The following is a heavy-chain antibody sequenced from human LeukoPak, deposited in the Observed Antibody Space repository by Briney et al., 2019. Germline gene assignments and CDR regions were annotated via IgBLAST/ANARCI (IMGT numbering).Heavy chain of an antibody. V-gene: IGHV1-46*01. CDR3: ASPSGSSWSTGGAFDI. CDR2: INPSGGST. D-gene: IGHD6-13*01. J-gene: IGHJ3*02. CDR1: GYTFTSYY. Sequence: ASVKVSCKASGYTFTSYYMHWVRQAPGQGLEWMGIINPSGGSTSYAQKFQGRVTMTRDTSTSTVYMELSSLRSEDTAVYYCASPSGSSWSTGGAFDIWGQGTMVTVSP.